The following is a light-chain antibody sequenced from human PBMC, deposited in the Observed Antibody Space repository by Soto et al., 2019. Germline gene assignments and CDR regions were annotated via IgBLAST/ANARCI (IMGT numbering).Light chain of an antibody. V-gene: IGLV2-14*01. J-gene: IGLJ1*01. CDR2: DVS. Sequence: QSVLTQPASVSGSPGQSITISCTGTSSDVGGYDYVSWYQQHPGKAPKLMIYDVSNRPSGVSTRFSGSKSGNTASLTISGLQDEDDADYYCSSYTSSSTLVFGTGTKLTVL. CDR3: SSYTSSSTLV. CDR1: SSDVGGYDY.